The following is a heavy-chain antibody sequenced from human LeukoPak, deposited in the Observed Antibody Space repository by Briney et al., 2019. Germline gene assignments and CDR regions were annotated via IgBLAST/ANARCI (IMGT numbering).Heavy chain of an antibody. CDR2: ISAYNGNA. CDR3: ARGRLRYLDWTRAYSDY. D-gene: IGHD3-9*01. V-gene: IGHV1-18*01. J-gene: IGHJ4*02. Sequence: ASVTVSRKASGYTFITHGPTWVRQAPGQGLEWMGWISAYNGNAIYAQTLQDRLTMTTDTSTSTAYMELRSLRSDDTAVYYCARGRLRYLDWTRAYSDYWGQGTLVTVSS. CDR1: GYTFITHG.